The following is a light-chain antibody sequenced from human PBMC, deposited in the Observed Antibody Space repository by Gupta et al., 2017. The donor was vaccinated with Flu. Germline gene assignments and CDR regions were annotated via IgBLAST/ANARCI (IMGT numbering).Light chain of an antibody. CDR3: NSRDSSGNHVV. V-gene: IGLV3-19*01. Sequence: SSELTQDPAVSVALGQTVRITCQGDSLRSYYASWYQPKPGQAPILVIYGKNNRPSGIPDRFSGSSSGTTASLTITGAQAEDEADYYCNSRDSSGNHVVFGGGTKLTVL. CDR1: SLRSYY. CDR2: GKN. J-gene: IGLJ2*01.